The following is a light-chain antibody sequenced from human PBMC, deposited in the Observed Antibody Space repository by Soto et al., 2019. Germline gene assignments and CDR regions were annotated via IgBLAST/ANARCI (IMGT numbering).Light chain of an antibody. CDR3: QQYNDWPRT. Sequence: EIVVTQSPATLSLSPGERATLSCRASQSVSSNLAWYQQKPGQPPRLLIFHASTRATGVPARFSGSGSGTEFTLTISSLQSEDFAVYYCQQYNDWPRTFCQGTKVDIK. CDR2: HAS. CDR1: QSVSSN. J-gene: IGKJ1*01. V-gene: IGKV3-15*01.